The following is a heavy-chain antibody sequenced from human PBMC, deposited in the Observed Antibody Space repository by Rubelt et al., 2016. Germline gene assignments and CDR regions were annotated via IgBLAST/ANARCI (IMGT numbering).Heavy chain of an antibody. CDR3: ARDLSDSGRYHHFDY. J-gene: IGHJ4*02. Sequence: GRSLRLSCAASGFTFSNYGMHWVRQAPGKGLEWVAIIWYDGGNKYYADSVKGRFTISRDNSKNTLYPQMNSLRAEDTAVYYCARDLSDSGRYHHFDYWGQGTLVTASS. V-gene: IGHV3-33*01. CDR2: IWYDGGNK. CDR1: GFTFSNYG. D-gene: IGHD1-26*01.